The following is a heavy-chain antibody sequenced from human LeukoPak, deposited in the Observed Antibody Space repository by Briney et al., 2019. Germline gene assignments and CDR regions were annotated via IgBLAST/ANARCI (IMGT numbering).Heavy chain of an antibody. J-gene: IGHJ4*02. CDR1: GFTFSSYS. V-gene: IGHV3-48*04. D-gene: IGHD2-15*01. CDR2: ISSSGSTI. CDR3: ARTVGIHLDY. Sequence: GGSLRLSCAASGFTFSSYSMNWVRQAPGKGLEWVSSISSSGSTIYYADSVKGRFTISRDNAKNSLYLQMNSLRAEDTAVYYCARTVGIHLDYWGQGTLVTVSS.